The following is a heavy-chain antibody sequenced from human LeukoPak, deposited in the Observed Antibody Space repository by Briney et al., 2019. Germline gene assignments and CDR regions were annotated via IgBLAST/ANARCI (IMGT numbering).Heavy chain of an antibody. V-gene: IGHV4-34*01. CDR1: GGSFSGYY. D-gene: IGHD6-6*01. Sequence: SETLSLTCAVYGGSFSGYYWSWIRQPPGKGLEWIGEINHSGSTNYNPSLKSRVTISVDTSKNLFSLKLSSVTAADTAVYYCARGSIADAFNIWGQGTMVTVSS. CDR3: ARGSIADAFNI. J-gene: IGHJ3*02. CDR2: INHSGST.